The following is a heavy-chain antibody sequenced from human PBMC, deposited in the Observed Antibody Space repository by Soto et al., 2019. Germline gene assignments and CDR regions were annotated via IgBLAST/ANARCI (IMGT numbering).Heavy chain of an antibody. Sequence: PSETLSLPCTASGGSISSYYWSWIRQPPGKGLEWIGYIYYSGSTNYNPSLKSRVTISVDTSKNQFSLKLSSVTAADTAVYYCARSSGYYSSYGYWGQGTLVTVSS. J-gene: IGHJ4*02. V-gene: IGHV4-59*01. D-gene: IGHD3-22*01. CDR1: GGSISSYY. CDR2: IYYSGST. CDR3: ARSSGYYSSYGY.